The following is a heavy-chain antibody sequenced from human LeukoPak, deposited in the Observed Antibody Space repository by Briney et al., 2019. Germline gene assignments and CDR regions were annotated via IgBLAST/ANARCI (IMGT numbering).Heavy chain of an antibody. CDR3: ARETYCSGGSCYPA. CDR2: ISGSGGST. V-gene: IGHV3-23*01. D-gene: IGHD2-15*01. CDR1: GFTFSSYA. J-gene: IGHJ5*02. Sequence: GGSLRLSCAASGFTFSSYAMSWVRQAPRKGLEWVSAISGSGGSTYYADSVKGRFTISRDNSKNTLYLQMNSLRAEDTAVYYCARETYCSGGSCYPAWGQGTLVTASS.